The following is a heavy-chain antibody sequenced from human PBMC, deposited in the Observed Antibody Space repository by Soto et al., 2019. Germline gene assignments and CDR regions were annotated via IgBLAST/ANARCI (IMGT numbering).Heavy chain of an antibody. CDR2: INPNSGGT. J-gene: IGHJ6*02. Sequence: ASLKGYCQTAGYSFTLDHVHWGRQKPEQGLEWMGWINPNSGGTNYAQKFQGWVTMTRDTSISTAYMELSRLRSDDTAVYYCARDRTAIAVAGTSYYYYGMDVRGQGTTVTVSS. V-gene: IGHV1-2*04. CDR3: ARDRTAIAVAGTSYYYYGMDV. D-gene: IGHD6-19*01. CDR1: GYSFTLDH.